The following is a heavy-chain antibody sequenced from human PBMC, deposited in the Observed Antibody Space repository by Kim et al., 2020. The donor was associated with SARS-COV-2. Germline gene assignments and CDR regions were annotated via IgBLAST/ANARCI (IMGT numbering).Heavy chain of an antibody. CDR1: VFTFSSYA. Sequence: GGSLRLSCAASVFTFSSYAMTWVRQAPGKGLEWVSAISGSGYNTYYADSVRGRFTISIDSYQNTVFLQVTSLRDDDTAVYYCAKDRAAAAGTGQFDYCG. D-gene: IGHD6-13*01. CDR2: ISGSGYNT. J-gene: IGHJ4*01. V-gene: IGHV3-23*01. CDR3: AKDRAAAAGTGQFDY.